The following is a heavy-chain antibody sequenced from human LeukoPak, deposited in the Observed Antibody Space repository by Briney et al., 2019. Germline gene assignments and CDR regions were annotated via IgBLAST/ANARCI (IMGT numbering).Heavy chain of an antibody. Sequence: PGGSLRLSCAASGFTFSSYGMHWVRQAPGKGLEWVANIKQDGSEKYYVDSVKGRFTISRDNAKNSLYLQMNSLRAEDTAVYYCARERIAVAMDVWGKGTTVTISS. V-gene: IGHV3-7*01. CDR3: ARERIAVAMDV. J-gene: IGHJ6*04. CDR2: IKQDGSEK. D-gene: IGHD6-19*01. CDR1: GFTFSSYG.